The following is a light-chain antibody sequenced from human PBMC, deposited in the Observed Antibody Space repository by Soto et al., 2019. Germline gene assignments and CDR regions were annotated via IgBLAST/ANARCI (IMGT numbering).Light chain of an antibody. CDR1: SSDVGAYNY. J-gene: IGLJ3*02. Sequence: QSALTQPRSVSGSPGQSVTISCTGTSSDVGAYNYVSWYQQHPGKAPKLRVYDVSQRPSGVPDRFSGSKSGNTASLTISGLQAADDGDYFCCSYAGSYSWVFGGGTKLTVL. V-gene: IGLV2-11*01. CDR2: DVS. CDR3: CSYAGSYSWV.